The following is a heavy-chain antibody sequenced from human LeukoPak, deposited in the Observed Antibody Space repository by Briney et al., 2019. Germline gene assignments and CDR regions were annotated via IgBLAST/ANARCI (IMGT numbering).Heavy chain of an antibody. J-gene: IGHJ4*02. V-gene: IGHV4-31*03. Sequence: PSETLSLTCTVSGGSISSGGYYWRWIRQHPGKGLEWIVYIYYSGGTYYNPSLKSRVTISVDTSKNQFSLKLSSVTAADTAVYYCARELRGGYRLRYFDYWGQGTLVTVSS. CDR1: GGSISSGGYY. CDR2: IYYSGGT. CDR3: ARELRGGYRLRYFDY. D-gene: IGHD3-22*01.